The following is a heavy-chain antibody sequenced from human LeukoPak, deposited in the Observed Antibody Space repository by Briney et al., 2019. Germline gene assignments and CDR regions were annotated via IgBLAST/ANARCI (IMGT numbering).Heavy chain of an antibody. Sequence: GGSLRLSCAASGFTFSSYAMHWVRQAPGKGLEWVAVISYDGSNKYYADSVKGRFTISRDNSKNTLYLQMNSLRAEDTAVYYCASLVGATLYNYYGMDVWGQGTTVTVSS. CDR2: ISYDGSNK. CDR3: ASLVGATLYNYYGMDV. CDR1: GFTFSSYA. D-gene: IGHD1-26*01. J-gene: IGHJ6*02. V-gene: IGHV3-30-3*01.